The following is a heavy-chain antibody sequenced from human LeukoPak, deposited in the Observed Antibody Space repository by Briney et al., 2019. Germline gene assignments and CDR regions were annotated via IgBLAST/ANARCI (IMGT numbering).Heavy chain of an antibody. J-gene: IGHJ4*02. CDR3: ARAMATDY. V-gene: IGHV1-8*03. CDR2: MNPNTGNT. D-gene: IGHD5-24*01. CDR1: GYTFTRYD. Sequence: ASVKVSCKASGYTFTRYDINWVRQATGQGLEWMGWMNPNTGNTGYAQKFQGRVTITRNSSISTAYMELSSLRSEDTAVYYRARAMATDYWGQGTLVTVSS.